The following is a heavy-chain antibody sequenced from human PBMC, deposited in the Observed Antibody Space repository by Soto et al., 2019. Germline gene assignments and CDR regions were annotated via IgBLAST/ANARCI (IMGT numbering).Heavy chain of an antibody. CDR2: INDSGGT. J-gene: IGHJ4*02. CDR3: ARGRKGFSSSCYVD. V-gene: IGHV4-34*01. CDR1: CGSFSGYY. D-gene: IGHD6-13*01. Sequence: KTSETLSLTCAVYCGSFSGYYWTWIRQPPGKGLEWIGEINDSGGTDYNPSLKSRVTISLDTSKNQLSLKLSSVTAADTAVYYCARGRKGFSSSCYVDWGQGTLVTVS.